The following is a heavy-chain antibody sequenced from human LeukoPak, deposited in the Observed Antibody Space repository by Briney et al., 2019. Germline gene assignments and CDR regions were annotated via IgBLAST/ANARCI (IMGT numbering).Heavy chain of an antibody. CDR2: IYTSGST. CDR3: ARRSTSGSYNWFDP. CDR1: GGSFSGYY. J-gene: IGHJ5*02. Sequence: SETLSLTCAVYGGSFSGYYWSWIRQPPGKGLEWIGRIYTSGSTNYNPSLKSRVTMSVDTSKNQFSLKLSSVTAADTAVYYCARRSTSGSYNWFDPWGQGTLVTVSS. V-gene: IGHV4-59*10. D-gene: IGHD3-10*01.